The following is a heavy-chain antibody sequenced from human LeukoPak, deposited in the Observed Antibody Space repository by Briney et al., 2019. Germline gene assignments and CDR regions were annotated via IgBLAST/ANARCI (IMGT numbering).Heavy chain of an antibody. CDR1: GYTFTSYD. J-gene: IGHJ3*02. CDR2: ISAYNGNT. CDR3: ARSYYYDSTSPHRAFDI. V-gene: IGHV1-18*01. D-gene: IGHD3-22*01. Sequence: ASVKVSCKASGYTFTSYDINWVRQAPGQGLEWMGWISAYNGNTNYAQKLQGRVTMTTDTSTSTAYMELRSLRSDDTAVYYCARSYYYDSTSPHRAFDIWGQGTMVTVSS.